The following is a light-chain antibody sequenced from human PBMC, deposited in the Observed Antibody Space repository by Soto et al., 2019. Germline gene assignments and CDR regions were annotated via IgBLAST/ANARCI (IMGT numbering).Light chain of an antibody. V-gene: IGKV3-15*01. CDR1: QSVSND. J-gene: IGKJ1*01. Sequence: EIVMTQSPATLSVSPVERATLSCMASQSVSNDLAWYQQIPGQAPRLLIYGASARATGVPARFSGSGSGTDFTLTISSLEPEDFAVYYCQQSHNWPRTFGQGTKVDIK. CDR2: GAS. CDR3: QQSHNWPRT.